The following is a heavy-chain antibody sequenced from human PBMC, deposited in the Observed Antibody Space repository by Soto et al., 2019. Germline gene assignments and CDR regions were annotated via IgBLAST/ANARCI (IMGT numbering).Heavy chain of an antibody. J-gene: IGHJ4*02. V-gene: IGHV3-23*01. Sequence: GGSLRLSCAASGFTFSSYAMSWVRQAPGKGLEWVSAISGSGGGTYYADSVKGRFTVSRDDSKNTLYLQMNSLRAEDTAVYYCARQHSGSLDYWGQGTLVTVSS. D-gene: IGHD1-26*01. CDR2: ISGSGGGT. CDR3: ARQHSGSLDY. CDR1: GFTFSSYA.